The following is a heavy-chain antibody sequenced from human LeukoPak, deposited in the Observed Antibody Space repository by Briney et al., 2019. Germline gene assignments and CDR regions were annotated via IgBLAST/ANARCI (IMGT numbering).Heavy chain of an antibody. CDR3: ARSVGGYQLLTYYYYYYMDV. J-gene: IGHJ6*03. CDR1: GYTFTSYG. V-gene: IGHV1-18*01. CDR2: ISAYNGNT. D-gene: IGHD2-2*01. Sequence: GASVKVSCKASGYTFTSYGISWVRQAPGQGLEWMGWISAYNGNTNYAQKLQGRGTMTTDTSTSTAYMELRSLRSDDTAVYYCARSVGGYQLLTYYYYYYMDVWGKGTTVTVSS.